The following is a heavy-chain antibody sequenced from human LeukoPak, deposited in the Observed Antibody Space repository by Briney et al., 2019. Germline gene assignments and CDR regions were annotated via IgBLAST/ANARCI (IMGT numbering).Heavy chain of an antibody. CDR1: GFSLSTSGVG. Sequence: SGPTLVNPPQTLTLTCTFSGFSLSTSGVGVGWIRQPPGKALEWLALIYCNDDNRYSPSLMSRLTITKDTSKSQVVLTMTNMDPVDTATYYCANIDPTLFGYDYWGQGTLVTVSS. CDR2: IYCNDDN. D-gene: IGHD3-3*01. V-gene: IGHV2-5*01. J-gene: IGHJ4*02. CDR3: ANIDPTLFGYDY.